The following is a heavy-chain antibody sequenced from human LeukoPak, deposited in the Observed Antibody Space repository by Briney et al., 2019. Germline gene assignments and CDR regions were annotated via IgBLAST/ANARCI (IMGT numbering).Heavy chain of an antibody. CDR3: ARGDSSGYYYYGY. Sequence: GGSLRLSCAASGFTFSSYSMNWVRQAPGKGLEWVSSISSSSSYIYYADSVKGRFTISRDNAKNSLYLQTNSLRAEDTAVYYCARGDSSGYYYYGYWGQGTLVTVSS. J-gene: IGHJ4*02. CDR1: GFTFSSYS. V-gene: IGHV3-21*01. CDR2: ISSSSSYI. D-gene: IGHD3-22*01.